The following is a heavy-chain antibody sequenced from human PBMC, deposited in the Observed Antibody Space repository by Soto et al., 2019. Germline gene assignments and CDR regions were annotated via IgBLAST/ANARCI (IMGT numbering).Heavy chain of an antibody. CDR3: AREGGDCSGGSCYSNWFDP. Sequence: QVQLVQSGAEVKKPGSSVKVSCKASGGTFSSYTISWVRQAPGQGLEWMGRIIPILGIANYAQKFQGRVTISADKSTSPAYMELSSLRSEDTAVYYCAREGGDCSGGSCYSNWFDPWGQGTLVTVSS. D-gene: IGHD2-15*01. CDR1: GGTFSSYT. CDR2: IIPILGIA. J-gene: IGHJ5*02. V-gene: IGHV1-69*08.